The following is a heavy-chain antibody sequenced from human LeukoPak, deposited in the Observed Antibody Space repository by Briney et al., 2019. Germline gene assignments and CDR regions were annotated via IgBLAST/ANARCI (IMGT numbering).Heavy chain of an antibody. CDR2: IDWHGTST. V-gene: IGHV3-20*04. CDR1: GFTFDTYG. J-gene: IGHJ4*02. Sequence: GGSLRLSCAASGFTFDTYGMAWVRQAPGKGLEWVSGIDWHGTSTGYADSVKGRFTLSRDNAKNSLYLQMNSLRAEDTASYYCARGKYCSSFRCYFDYWGQGILVTVSS. CDR3: ARGKYCSSFRCYFDY. D-gene: IGHD2-2*01.